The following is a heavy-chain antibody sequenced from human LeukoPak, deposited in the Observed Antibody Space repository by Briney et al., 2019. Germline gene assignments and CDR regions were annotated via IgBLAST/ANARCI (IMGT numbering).Heavy chain of an antibody. CDR3: ARHQRFLDYFDY. CDR1: GGSISSYY. D-gene: IGHD1-1*01. CDR2: IYHSGST. V-gene: IGHV4-59*08. Sequence: SETLSLTCTVSGGSISSYYWSWIRQPPGKGLEWIGSIYHSGSTYYNPSLKSRVTISVDTSKNQFSLKLSSVTAADTAVYYCARHQRFLDYFDYWGQGTLVTVSS. J-gene: IGHJ4*02.